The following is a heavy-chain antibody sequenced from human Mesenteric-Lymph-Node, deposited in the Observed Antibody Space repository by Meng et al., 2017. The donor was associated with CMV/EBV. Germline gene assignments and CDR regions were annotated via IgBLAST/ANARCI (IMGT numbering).Heavy chain of an antibody. CDR3: ARDEGGYSSSPVGR. J-gene: IGHJ4*02. D-gene: IGHD6-13*01. CDR2: INPNSGGI. V-gene: IGHV1-2*02. Sequence: ASSLVSCYASGYTSSGNYMHGVRQAPGKGLEWMGWINPNSGGINYAQKFQGRVTMTRDTSISTAYIELSRLRSDDTAAYYCARDEGGYSSSPVGRWGQGTLVTVSS. CDR1: GYTSSGNY.